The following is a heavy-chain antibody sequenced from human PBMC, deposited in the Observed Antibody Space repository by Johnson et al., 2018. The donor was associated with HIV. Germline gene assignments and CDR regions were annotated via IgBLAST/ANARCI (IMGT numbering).Heavy chain of an antibody. V-gene: IGHV3-66*01. CDR1: GFTVSNNY. CDR2: IYSGGGT. CDR3: VSDGKYSSICPDALDV. J-gene: IGHJ3*01. Sequence: VQLVESGGGLVQPGGSLRLSCAASGFTVSNNYMTWVRQAPGKGLEWVSVIYSGGGTYYAESVTGRFHISRDNSKNTLYLQMNSLRPEDTAVYLCVSDGKYSSICPDALDVWGLGKMVTVSS. D-gene: IGHD6-13*01.